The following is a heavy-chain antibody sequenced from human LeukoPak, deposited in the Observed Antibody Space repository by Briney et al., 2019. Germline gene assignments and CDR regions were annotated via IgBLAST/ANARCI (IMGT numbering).Heavy chain of an antibody. Sequence: GGSLRLSCAASGFTFSSYAMHWVRQAPGKGLEWMAVISYDGSNKYYADSVKGRFTISRDNSKNTLYLQMNSLRAEDTAVYYCARDLKNYYYDSSGCLGYWGQGTLVTVSS. D-gene: IGHD3-22*01. CDR1: GFTFSSYA. CDR3: ARDLKNYYYDSSGCLGY. V-gene: IGHV3-30-3*01. J-gene: IGHJ4*02. CDR2: ISYDGSNK.